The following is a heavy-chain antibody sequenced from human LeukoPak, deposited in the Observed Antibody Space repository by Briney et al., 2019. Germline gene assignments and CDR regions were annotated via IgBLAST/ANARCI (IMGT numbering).Heavy chain of an antibody. CDR1: GYSFTSYW. Sequence: GESLKISCKGSGYSFTSYWISWVRQMPGKGLEWMGRIAPSDSYTDYSPSFQGHVTISADKSISTAYLQWTHLKASDTAMYYCARQHYYYGMDVWGQGTTVTVSS. CDR2: IAPSDSYT. J-gene: IGHJ6*02. V-gene: IGHV5-10-1*01. CDR3: ARQHYYYGMDV.